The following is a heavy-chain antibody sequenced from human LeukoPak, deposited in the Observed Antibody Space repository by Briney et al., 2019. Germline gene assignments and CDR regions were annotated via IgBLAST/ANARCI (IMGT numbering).Heavy chain of an antibody. Sequence: GRSLRLSCAASGFTFSSYGMHWVRQAPGKGLEWVAVIWCDGSTKYYADSVKGRFTISRDNSKNTLYLQMNSLRAEDTAVYYCARDPYGDYLPDYWGQGTLVTVSS. CDR1: GFTFSSYG. J-gene: IGHJ4*02. D-gene: IGHD4-17*01. CDR2: IWCDGSTK. CDR3: ARDPYGDYLPDY. V-gene: IGHV3-33*01.